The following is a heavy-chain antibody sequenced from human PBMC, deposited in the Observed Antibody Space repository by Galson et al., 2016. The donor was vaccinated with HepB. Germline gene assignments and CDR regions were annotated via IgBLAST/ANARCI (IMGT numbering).Heavy chain of an antibody. Sequence: SETLSLTCNVSGGSIRSSSWSWIRQPPGKGLEWIGYIYYSGSTNYNPSLRSRVTISVDTSRNQFSLRLTSVTAADTAVYYCTKSFSDFFYYNGMDVWGQGTTVTVSS. D-gene: IGHD2-21*02. V-gene: IGHV4-59*01. CDR3: TKSFSDFFYYNGMDV. J-gene: IGHJ6*02. CDR2: IYYSGST. CDR1: GGSIRSSS.